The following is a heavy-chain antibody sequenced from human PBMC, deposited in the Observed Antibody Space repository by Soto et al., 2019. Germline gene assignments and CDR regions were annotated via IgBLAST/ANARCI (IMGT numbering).Heavy chain of an antibody. V-gene: IGHV5-51*01. CDR1: GYDFFAYC. D-gene: IGHD2-15*01. CDR2: IHPGDSDT. J-gene: IGHJ5*02. Sequence: RGESVKISCKGSGYDFFAYCIVWLRQMPGKGLECMGFIHPGDSDTTYSPSFRGQVTISADKSIDTAYLQWRSLKASDTAMYYCARLSTRWFDPWGQGTLVTVYS. CDR3: ARLSTRWFDP.